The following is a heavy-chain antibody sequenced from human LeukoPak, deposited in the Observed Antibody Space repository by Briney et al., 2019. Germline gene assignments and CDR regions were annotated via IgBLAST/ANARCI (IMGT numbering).Heavy chain of an antibody. J-gene: IGHJ4*02. D-gene: IGHD3-10*01. CDR1: GFTFSGSA. Sequence: GGSLRLSCAASGFTFSGSAMHWVRQASGKGLEWVGRIRSKANSYATAYAASVKGRFTISRDDSKNTAYLQMNSLKTEDTAVYYCTRITMVRGVIRLYDYWGQGTLVTVSS. CDR2: IRSKANSYAT. CDR3: TRITMVRGVIRLYDY. V-gene: IGHV3-73*01.